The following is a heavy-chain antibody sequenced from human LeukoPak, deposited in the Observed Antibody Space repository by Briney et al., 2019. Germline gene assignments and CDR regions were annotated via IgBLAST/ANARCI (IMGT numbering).Heavy chain of an antibody. CDR1: GFTFSNAW. V-gene: IGHV3-15*01. D-gene: IGHD3-3*01. CDR2: IKSKTDGGTT. CDR3: TTEVIVLRFLEWSSS. Sequence: GGSLRLSCTASGFTFSNAWMSWVRQAPGKGLEWVGRIKSKTDGGTTDYAAPVKGRFTISRDDSKNTLYLQMNSLKTEDTAVYYCTTEVIVLRFLEWSSSWGQGTLVTVSS. J-gene: IGHJ4*02.